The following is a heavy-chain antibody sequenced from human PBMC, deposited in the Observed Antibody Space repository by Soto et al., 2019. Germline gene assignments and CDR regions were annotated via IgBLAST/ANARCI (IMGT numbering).Heavy chain of an antibody. CDR2: ITGYNDNT. CDR1: GYSMSSDE. V-gene: IGHV1-18*04. CDR3: ARAGKCGALYFFDY. Sequence: ASATSACKGSGYSMSSDEGSWVRQANGQGLQWMGWITGYNDNTNYADNLQRRVTMTTDTSTSTAYMELRSLRSDDTATYYWARAGKCGALYFFDYWGQGTLVTVSS. D-gene: IGHD4-17*01. J-gene: IGHJ4*02.